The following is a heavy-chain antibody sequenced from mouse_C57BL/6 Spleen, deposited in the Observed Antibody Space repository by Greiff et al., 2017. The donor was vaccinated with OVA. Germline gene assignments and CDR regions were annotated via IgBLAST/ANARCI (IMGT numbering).Heavy chain of an antibody. J-gene: IGHJ4*01. Sequence: QVQLKQPGAELVKPGASVKMSCKASGYTFTSYWITWVKQRPGQGLEWIGDIYPGSGSTNYNEKFKSKATLTVDTSSSTAYMQLSSLTSEDSAVYYGARGNYGYKDDYAMDYWGQGTSVTVSS. CDR3: ARGNYGYKDDYAMDY. V-gene: IGHV1-55*01. CDR1: GYTFTSYW. CDR2: IYPGSGST. D-gene: IGHD2-2*01.